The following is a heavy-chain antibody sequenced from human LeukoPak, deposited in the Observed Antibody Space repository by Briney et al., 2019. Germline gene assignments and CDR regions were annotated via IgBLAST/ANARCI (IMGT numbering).Heavy chain of an antibody. Sequence: GASVKVSCKASGYTFTSYDINSVRHATGQGVEWLGWMNPNSGNTGYAQKFQGRVTITRNTSISTAYMELSSLRSEDTAVYCCARQSNYDFWSGYSPNYYYMDVWGKGTTVTVSS. CDR3: ARQSNYDFWSGYSPNYYYMDV. D-gene: IGHD3-3*01. J-gene: IGHJ6*03. CDR1: GYTFTSYD. V-gene: IGHV1-8*03. CDR2: MNPNSGNT.